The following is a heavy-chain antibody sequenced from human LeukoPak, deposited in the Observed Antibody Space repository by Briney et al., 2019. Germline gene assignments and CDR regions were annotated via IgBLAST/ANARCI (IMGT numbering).Heavy chain of an antibody. CDR3: ARLGATSGYYYMDV. J-gene: IGHJ6*03. V-gene: IGHV4-38-2*02. CDR1: GYSINSGYY. Sequence: SETLSLTCTVSGYSINSGYYWGWIRQPPGKGLEWIAIIYHSGSTYYNPSLKSRVTISVDTSKNQFSLNLSSVTAADTAVYYCARLGATSGYYYMDVWGKGTTVTISS. D-gene: IGHD3-10*01. CDR2: IYHSGST.